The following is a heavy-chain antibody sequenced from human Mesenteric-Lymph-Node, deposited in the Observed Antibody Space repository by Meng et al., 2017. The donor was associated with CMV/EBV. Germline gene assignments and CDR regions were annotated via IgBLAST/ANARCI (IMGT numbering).Heavy chain of an antibody. CDR1: GYTFTGYY. Sequence: ASVKVSCKASGYTFTGYYMHWVRQAPGQGLEWMGWINPNSGGTNYAQKFQGRVTMTRDTSISTAYMELSRLRSDDTAVYYCARDGHCSSTSCYPNAFDIWGQGTMVTVSS. D-gene: IGHD2-2*01. CDR2: INPNSGGT. J-gene: IGHJ3*02. V-gene: IGHV1-2*02. CDR3: ARDGHCSSTSCYPNAFDI.